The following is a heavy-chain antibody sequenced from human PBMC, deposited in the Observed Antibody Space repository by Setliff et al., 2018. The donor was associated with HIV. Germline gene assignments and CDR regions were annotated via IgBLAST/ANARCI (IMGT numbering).Heavy chain of an antibody. V-gene: IGHV4-59*01. CDR1: GASIRSYY. CDR2: LYYSGST. J-gene: IGHJ3*01. Sequence: PSETLSLTCIVSGASIRSYYWAWIRQSPGRGLQYLGHLYYSGSTNYNPSLKSRITMSMDTSKNQFSLQLSSVTAADMAVYYCARIPWVATLWGGAFDLWGHGTMVTVSS. D-gene: IGHD5-12*01. CDR3: ARIPWVATLWGGAFDL.